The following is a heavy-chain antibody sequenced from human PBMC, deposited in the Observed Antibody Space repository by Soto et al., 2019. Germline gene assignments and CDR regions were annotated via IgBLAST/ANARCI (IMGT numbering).Heavy chain of an antibody. D-gene: IGHD6-19*01. J-gene: IGHJ4*02. V-gene: IGHV4-59*01. CDR1: GGSISSYY. CDR3: ARVYSSGWYYFDY. Sequence: SETLSLTCTVSGGSISSYYWSWIRQPPGKGLEWIGYIYYSGSTNYNPSLKSRVTISVDTSKNQFSLKLSSVTAADTAVYYCARVYSSGWYYFDYGGQGTLVTVSS. CDR2: IYYSGST.